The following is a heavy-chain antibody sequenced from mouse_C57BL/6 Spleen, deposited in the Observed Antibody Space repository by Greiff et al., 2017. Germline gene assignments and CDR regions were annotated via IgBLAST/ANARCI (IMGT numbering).Heavy chain of an antibody. CDR3: ARGGYGSSYVYLYAMDY. J-gene: IGHJ4*01. Sequence: QVQLQQSGPELVKPGASVKLSCKASGYTFTSYDINWVKPRPGQGLERIGWIYPRDGSTKYNEKFKGKATLTVDTSSSTAYMELHSLTSEDSAVYFCARGGYGSSYVYLYAMDYWGQGTSVTVSS. CDR2: IYPRDGST. CDR1: GYTFTSYD. D-gene: IGHD1-1*01. V-gene: IGHV1-85*01.